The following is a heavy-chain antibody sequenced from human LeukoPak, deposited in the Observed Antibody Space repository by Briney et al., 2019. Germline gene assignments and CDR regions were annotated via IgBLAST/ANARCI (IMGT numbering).Heavy chain of an antibody. J-gene: IGHJ1*01. D-gene: IGHD3-16*02. Sequence: PGGSLRLSCTTSGFTFSNYWMYWVRQAPGKGLMWVSRIMSDGTGITYTDSVEGRFTISRDNAKNTLYLQMNSLRAEDTAVYYCARDTGVNRYFQHWGQGTLVTVSS. CDR2: IMSDGTGI. CDR1: GFTFSNYW. CDR3: ARDTGVNRYFQH. V-gene: IGHV3-74*01.